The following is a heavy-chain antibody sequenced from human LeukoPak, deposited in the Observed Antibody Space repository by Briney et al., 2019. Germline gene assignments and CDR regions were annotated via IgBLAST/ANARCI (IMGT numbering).Heavy chain of an antibody. CDR3: AREVVPAAIAYYYYYMDV. CDR2: ISSSSSYI. J-gene: IGHJ6*03. V-gene: IGHV3-21*01. CDR1: GFTFSSYS. D-gene: IGHD2-2*01. Sequence: GGSLRLSCAASGFTFSSYSMNWVRQAPGKGLEWVSSISSSSSYIYYADSVKGRFTISRDNAKNSLYLRMNSLRAEDTAVYYCAREVVPAAIAYYYYYMDVWGKGTTVTVSS.